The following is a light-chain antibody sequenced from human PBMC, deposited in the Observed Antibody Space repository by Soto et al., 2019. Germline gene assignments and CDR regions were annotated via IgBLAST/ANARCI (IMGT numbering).Light chain of an antibody. Sequence: QSVLNQPRSVSGSPGQSVAISCTGTTSDVGGYDYVSWYQQHPGKAPELIIFDVTKRPSGVPDRFSGSKSGNTASLTISGLQAEYEADEFSGSYAGYFYVVGSGTEVTDL. CDR1: TSDVGGYDY. CDR3: GSYAGYFYV. CDR2: DVT. J-gene: IGLJ1*01. V-gene: IGLV2-11*01.